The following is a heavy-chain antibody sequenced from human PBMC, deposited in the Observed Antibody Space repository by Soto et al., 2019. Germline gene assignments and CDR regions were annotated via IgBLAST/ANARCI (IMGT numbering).Heavy chain of an antibody. D-gene: IGHD3-22*01. CDR3: ARNYDSSGYYPRFDP. J-gene: IGHJ5*02. CDR2: IYYSGST. V-gene: IGHV4-59*01. Sequence: PSETLSRTCTVSGGYISSYYWSLIRQPPGKGLEWIGYIYYSGSTNYNPSLKSRVTISVDTSKNQFSLKLSSVTAADTAVYYCARNYDSSGYYPRFDPWGQGTLVTVSS. CDR1: GGYISSYY.